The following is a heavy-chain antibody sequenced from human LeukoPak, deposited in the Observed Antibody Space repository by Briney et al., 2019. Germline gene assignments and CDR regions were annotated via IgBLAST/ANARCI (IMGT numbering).Heavy chain of an antibody. Sequence: PGGSLRLSCAASGFSFNIFGMHWVRQAPGKGLEWVAFIRYDGSNKYYADSVKGRFTISRDNSKNTLYLQMNSLRAEDTAVYYCANYYDSSGQFNYWGQGTLVTVSS. D-gene: IGHD3-22*01. V-gene: IGHV3-30*02. CDR3: ANYYDSSGQFNY. J-gene: IGHJ4*02. CDR1: GFSFNIFG. CDR2: IRYDGSNK.